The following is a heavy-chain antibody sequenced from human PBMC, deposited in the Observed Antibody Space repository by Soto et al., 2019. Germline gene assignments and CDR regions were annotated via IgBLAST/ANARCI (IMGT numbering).Heavy chain of an antibody. V-gene: IGHV3-30*18. CDR1: GFTFSSYG. J-gene: IGHJ4*02. D-gene: IGHD2-21*02. CDR3: AKVPVTARDPFDY. Sequence: GGSLRLSCAASGFTFSSYGMHWVRQAPGKGLEWVAVISYDGSNKYYADSVKGRFTISRDNSKNTLYLQMNSLRAEDTAVYYCAKVPVTARDPFDYWGQGTLVTVSS. CDR2: ISYDGSNK.